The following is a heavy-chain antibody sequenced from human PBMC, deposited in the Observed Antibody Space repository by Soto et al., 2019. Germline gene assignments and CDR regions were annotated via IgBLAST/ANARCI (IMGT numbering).Heavy chain of an antibody. Sequence: VQLQQWGAGLLKPSETLSLTCAVNGGSFTGYYGCWIRQSPGKGLEWIGEVSHRGRTNYNPSLKSRVTISIDTSKNQFFLKLNSVTAADTGVYYCARNGGSTWYYFDSWGQGTVVTVSS. CDR3: ARNGGSTWYYFDS. V-gene: IGHV4-34*01. J-gene: IGHJ4*02. CDR1: GGSFTGYY. D-gene: IGHD6-13*01. CDR2: VSHRGRT.